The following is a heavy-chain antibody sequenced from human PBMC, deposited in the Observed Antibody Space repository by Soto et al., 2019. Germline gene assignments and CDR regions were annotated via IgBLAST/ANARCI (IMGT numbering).Heavy chain of an antibody. Sequence: KESGPTLVKPTQTLTLTCSTSGFSLIDSGVAVGWIRQPPGKALDWLALVYWDDDKRYSPSLRTRLTITRDTSKNQLVLTMTNIDPVDTATYYCVHTYADHAGYYFDFWGQGTLVTVSS. V-gene: IGHV2-5*02. J-gene: IGHJ4*02. CDR3: VHTYADHAGYYFDF. CDR1: GFSLIDSGVA. CDR2: VYWDDDK.